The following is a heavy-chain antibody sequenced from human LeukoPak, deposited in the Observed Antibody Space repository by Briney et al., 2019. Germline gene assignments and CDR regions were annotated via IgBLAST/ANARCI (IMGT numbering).Heavy chain of an antibody. CDR1: GFTFAEYT. J-gene: IGHJ4*02. D-gene: IGHD6-19*01. CDR2: ISWNGARI. Sequence: GSLRLSCAASGFTFAEYTMHWVRQAPGKGLEWVSLISWNGARIHYGDSVKGRFTISRDNSKNSLYLQMNGLRTEDTALYYCVKDLVAASENVRGWYPMDYWGQGTLVTVSS. V-gene: IGHV3-43*01. CDR3: VKDLVAASENVRGWYPMDY.